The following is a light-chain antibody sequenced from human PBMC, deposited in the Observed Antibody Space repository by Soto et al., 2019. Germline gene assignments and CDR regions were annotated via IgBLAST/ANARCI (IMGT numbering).Light chain of an antibody. J-gene: IGLJ2*01. CDR1: SSDVGGYNY. CDR2: DVN. V-gene: IGLV2-14*01. Sequence: QSALTQPASVSGSPGQSITISCTGTSSDVGGYNYVSWYQQHPGKAPKLMIYDVNNRPSGVSNRFSGSKSGNTASLTISGLQAEDEADYYCISYTTSSTLYVVFGGGTKLTVL. CDR3: ISYTTSSTLYVV.